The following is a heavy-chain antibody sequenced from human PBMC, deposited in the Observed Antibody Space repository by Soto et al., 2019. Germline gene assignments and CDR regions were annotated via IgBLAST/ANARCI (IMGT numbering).Heavy chain of an antibody. CDR2: ISSSSSYI. Sequence: EVQLVESGGGLVKPGGSLRLSCAASGFTFSSYSMNWVRQAPGKGLEWVSSISSSSSYIYYADSVKGRFTISRDNAKNSLYLQMNSLRAEDTAVYYCARVSLSESGGSYSKPFGWYMDVWGKGTTVTVSS. V-gene: IGHV3-21*01. D-gene: IGHD4-4*01. J-gene: IGHJ6*03. CDR1: GFTFSSYS. CDR3: ARVSLSESGGSYSKPFGWYMDV.